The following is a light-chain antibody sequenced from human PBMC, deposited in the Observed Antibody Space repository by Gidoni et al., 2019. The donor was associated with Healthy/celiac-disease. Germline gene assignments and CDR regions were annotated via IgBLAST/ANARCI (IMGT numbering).Light chain of an antibody. V-gene: IGKV3-11*01. CDR3: QQRSNWPPEFT. CDR2: DAS. CDR1: QSVSSY. J-gene: IGKJ3*01. Sequence: EIVLTQSPATLSLSPGERATLSCRASQSVSSYLAWYQQKPGQAPRLLIYDASNRATGIPARFSGSGSGTDFTLTISSLEPEDFAVYYCQQRSNWPPEFTFGSWDQSGYQT.